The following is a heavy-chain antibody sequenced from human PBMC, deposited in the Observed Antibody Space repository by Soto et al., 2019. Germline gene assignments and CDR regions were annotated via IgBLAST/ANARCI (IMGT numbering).Heavy chain of an antibody. D-gene: IGHD2-15*01. CDR1: GFIFSSYW. Sequence: PGGSLRLSCAASGFIFSSYWMSWVRQAPGKGLEWVASINEEGGKTYYVDSVKGRFTISRDNAKNTLYLKMNSLRAEDTAVYYCANLPVVVVVAARRPDAFNIWGRGTMVTVSS. CDR2: INEEGGKT. J-gene: IGHJ3*02. CDR3: ANLPVVVVVAARRPDAFNI. V-gene: IGHV3-7*03.